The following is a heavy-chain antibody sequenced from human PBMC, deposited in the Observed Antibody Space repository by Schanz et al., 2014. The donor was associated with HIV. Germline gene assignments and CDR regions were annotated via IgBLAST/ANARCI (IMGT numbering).Heavy chain of an antibody. CDR1: GFTFNSYG. V-gene: IGHV3-30*18. CDR3: AKDWNYYDSRYRGKGNYYYYYGMDV. CDR2: ISYDGSRK. D-gene: IGHD3-22*01. J-gene: IGHJ6*02. Sequence: QVQLVESGGGVVQPGRSLRVSCAASGFTFNSYGMHWVRQAPGKGLEWVAVISYDGSRKHFADSVKVRFTISRDNSKNTLYLQMKSLRAEDTAVYYCAKDWNYYDSRYRGKGNYYYYYGMDVWGQGTTVTVSS.